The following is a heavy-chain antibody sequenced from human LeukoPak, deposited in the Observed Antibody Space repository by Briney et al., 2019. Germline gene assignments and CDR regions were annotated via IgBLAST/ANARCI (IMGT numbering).Heavy chain of an antibody. V-gene: IGHV3-30*04. J-gene: IGHJ4*02. CDR1: GFTFSSYA. CDR3: ARPGGYYYDSSGYPFDY. Sequence: PGGSLRLSCAASGFTFSSYAMHWVRQAPGKGLEWVAAISYDGSNKYYADSVKGRFTISRDNSKNTLYLQMNSLRAEDTAVYYCARPGGYYYDSSGYPFDYWGQGTLVTVSS. CDR2: ISYDGSNK. D-gene: IGHD3-22*01.